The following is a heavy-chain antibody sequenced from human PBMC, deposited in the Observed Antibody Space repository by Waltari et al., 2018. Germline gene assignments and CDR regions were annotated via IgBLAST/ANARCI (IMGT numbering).Heavy chain of an antibody. CDR3: VRSTSWRYYFDT. J-gene: IGHJ4*02. CDR2: ISSGGTYI. CDR1: GFTFSSYS. D-gene: IGHD6-13*01. V-gene: IGHV3-21*01. Sequence: DVQLVESGGGLVKPGGSLGLSCAASGFTFSSYSMHWVRQAPGKGLEWVASISSGGTYIYYTYSVKGRFTISRGSVTDSLYLQMNSLRVEDTATYFCVRSTSWRYYFDTWGQGTLVAVSS.